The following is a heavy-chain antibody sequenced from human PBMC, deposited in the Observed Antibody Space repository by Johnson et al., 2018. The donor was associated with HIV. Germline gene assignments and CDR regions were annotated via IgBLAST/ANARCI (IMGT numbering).Heavy chain of an antibody. Sequence: VQLVESGGGLIQPGGSLRLSCAASGFTVSSNYMSWVRQAPGKGLEWVSVIYSGGSTYYADSVKGRFTISRDNSKNTLYLQMNSLRAEATAVYSCARNLGRHDDAFYIWGQGTMVTVSS. J-gene: IGHJ3*02. CDR1: GFTVSSNY. D-gene: IGHD1-14*01. CDR3: ARNLGRHDDAFYI. V-gene: IGHV3-53*01. CDR2: IYSGGST.